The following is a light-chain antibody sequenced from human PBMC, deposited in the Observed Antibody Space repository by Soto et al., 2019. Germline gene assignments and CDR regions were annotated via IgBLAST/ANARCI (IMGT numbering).Light chain of an antibody. CDR3: SSYTSTNTIV. CDR1: SSDIGRYNY. Sequence: QSALTQPASVSGSPGQSITISCTGTSSDIGRYNYVSWYRQHPGKAPKLMLYDVNIRPSGVSSRFSGSKSGNTASLGISGLQAEDDDDYYCSSYTSTNTIVFGTGTKLTVL. CDR2: DVN. J-gene: IGLJ1*01. V-gene: IGLV2-14*03.